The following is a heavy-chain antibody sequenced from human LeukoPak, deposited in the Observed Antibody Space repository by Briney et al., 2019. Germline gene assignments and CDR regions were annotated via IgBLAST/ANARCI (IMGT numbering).Heavy chain of an antibody. D-gene: IGHD6-19*01. Sequence: GGSLRLSCAASGFTFSDYRVNWVRQAPGRGLEWVSSITGSGTYTYYADSVRGRFTLARDNARNSLYLQMNSLRAEDTAVYYCVRDKAGSTPNYYYSMDVWGQGTLVTVSS. CDR1: GFTFSDYR. CDR3: VRDKAGSTPNYYYSMDV. CDR2: ITGSGTYT. J-gene: IGHJ6*03. V-gene: IGHV3-21*01.